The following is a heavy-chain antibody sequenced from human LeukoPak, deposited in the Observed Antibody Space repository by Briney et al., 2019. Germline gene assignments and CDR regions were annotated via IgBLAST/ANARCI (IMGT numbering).Heavy chain of an antibody. CDR2: INTSGGST. V-gene: IGHV1-46*01. CDR1: GYIFTNYY. J-gene: IGHJ4*02. CDR3: ARDVFLSGSLSPIDY. Sequence: ASVKVSCKASGYIFTNYYIHWVRQAPGQGLEWMGIINTSGGSTSSAQKFQSRLTMTRDTSTSTVYMELSSLRSEDTALYYCARDVFLSGSLSPIDYWGQGTLVTVSS. D-gene: IGHD5-12*01.